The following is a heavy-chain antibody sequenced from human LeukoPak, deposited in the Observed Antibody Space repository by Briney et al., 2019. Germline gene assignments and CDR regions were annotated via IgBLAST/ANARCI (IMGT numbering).Heavy chain of an antibody. Sequence: TGGSLRLSCAASGFTFSNFWMHWVRQAPGKGLVWVSRIDSDGSSTSYADSVKGRFTISRDNAKNTLYLQMNSLRAEDTAVYYCASGQFWSGYYYDYWRQGTLVTVSS. J-gene: IGHJ4*02. CDR1: GFTFSNFW. CDR2: IDSDGSST. V-gene: IGHV3-74*01. CDR3: ASGQFWSGYYYDY. D-gene: IGHD3-3*01.